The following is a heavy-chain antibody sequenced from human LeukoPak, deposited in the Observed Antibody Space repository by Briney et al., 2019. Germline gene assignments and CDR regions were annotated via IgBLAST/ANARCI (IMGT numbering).Heavy chain of an antibody. J-gene: IGHJ6*02. D-gene: IGHD2-15*01. CDR2: IYHSGST. CDR3: AREGVAGPYCSGGRCYYYYYGLDV. CDR1: GVSISSRDYY. Sequence: SETLSLTCSVSGVSISSRDYYWNWIRQLPGKGLEWIGYIYHSGSTYNPSLQSRVTISLDTSKNQFSLRLTSVTAADTAVYHCAREGVAGPYCSGGRCYYYYYGLDVWGQGTTVTVSS. V-gene: IGHV4-31*03.